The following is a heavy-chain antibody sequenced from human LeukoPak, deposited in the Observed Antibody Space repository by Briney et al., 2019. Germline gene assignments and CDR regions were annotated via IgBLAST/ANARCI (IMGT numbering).Heavy chain of an antibody. D-gene: IGHD2-8*01. V-gene: IGHV3-7*01. CDR3: ASSMVYAFDI. Sequence: GGSLRLSCAASGFTFSTYWMSWVRQAPGKGLEWVANIKQDGSEKHYVDSVKGRFTISRDNAKNSLYLQMNSLRVEDTAVYYCASSMVYAFDIWGQGTMVTVSS. J-gene: IGHJ3*02. CDR1: GFTFSTYW. CDR2: IKQDGSEK.